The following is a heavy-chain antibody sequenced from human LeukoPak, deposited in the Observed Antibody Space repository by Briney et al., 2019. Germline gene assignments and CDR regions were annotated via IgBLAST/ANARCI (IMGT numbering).Heavy chain of an antibody. V-gene: IGHV4-38-2*01. CDR3: ANTPYYYDSSGLYAEDY. J-gene: IGHJ4*02. CDR1: GYSISSGYY. CDR2: IYHSGST. Sequence: PSETLSLTCAVSGYSISSGYYWGWIRQPPGKGLEWIGSIYHSGSTYYNQSLKSRVTISVDTSKNQFSLKLSSVTAADTAVYYCANTPYYYDSSGLYAEDYWGQGTLVTVSS. D-gene: IGHD3-22*01.